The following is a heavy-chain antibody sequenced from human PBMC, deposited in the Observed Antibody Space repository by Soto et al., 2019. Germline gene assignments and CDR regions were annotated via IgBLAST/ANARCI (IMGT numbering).Heavy chain of an antibody. J-gene: IGHJ5*02. D-gene: IGHD2-2*01. CDR2: IYYSGST. V-gene: IGHV4-39*01. CDR3: ARPLGRIRYCSSTSCYAGIWFDP. CDR1: GGSISSSSYY. Sequence: PSETLSLTCTVSGGSISSSSYYWGWIRQPPGKGLEWIGSIYYSGSTYYNPSLKSRVTISVDTSKDQFSLKLSSVTAADTAVYYCARPLGRIRYCSSTSCYAGIWFDPWGQGTLVTVSS.